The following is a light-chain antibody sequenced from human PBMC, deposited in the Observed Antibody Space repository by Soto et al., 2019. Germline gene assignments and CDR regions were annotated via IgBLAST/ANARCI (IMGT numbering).Light chain of an antibody. V-gene: IGKV3-20*01. CDR2: GAS. J-gene: IGKJ1*01. CDR1: QSVSSNY. Sequence: DIVLTQSPGTLSLAAGERATLACRASQSVSSNYLAWYQQKPGQAPRLLIYGASNRATDIPDRFSGSGSGTDFTLTITRLEPEDFAVYYCQQYGSSPKTFGQGTKVEIQ. CDR3: QQYGSSPKT.